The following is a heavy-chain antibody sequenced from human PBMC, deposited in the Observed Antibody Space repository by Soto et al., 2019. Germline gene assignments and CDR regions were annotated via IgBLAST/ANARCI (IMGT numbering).Heavy chain of an antibody. J-gene: IGHJ4*02. CDR3: ARHGGYYFDY. D-gene: IGHD3-16*01. CDR2: LYQGLSI. CDR1: SGSFSGYY. Sequence: QVQLQQWGAGLLKPSETLSLTCAVYSGSFSGYYWSWIRQPPGKGLGWIGELYQGLSIIYNPSLENRVPISGDSSKNQFALKLRSVTAADTAVYYCARHGGYYFDYWGQGTLVTVSS. V-gene: IGHV4-34*01.